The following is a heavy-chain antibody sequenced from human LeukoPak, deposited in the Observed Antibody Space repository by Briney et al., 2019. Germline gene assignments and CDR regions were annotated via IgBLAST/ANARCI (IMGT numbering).Heavy chain of an antibody. V-gene: IGHV3-7*01. CDR2: IKQDGSEK. J-gene: IGHJ4*02. D-gene: IGHD3-10*01. CDR3: ARSEYYGSGSYYTYPDY. Sequence: PGGSLRLSCAASGFTFSSYWMSWVRQAPGKGLEWVANIKQDGSEKYYVDSVKGRFTISRDNAKNSLYPQMNSLRAEDTAVYYCARSEYYGSGSYYTYPDYWGQGTLVTVSS. CDR1: GFTFSSYW.